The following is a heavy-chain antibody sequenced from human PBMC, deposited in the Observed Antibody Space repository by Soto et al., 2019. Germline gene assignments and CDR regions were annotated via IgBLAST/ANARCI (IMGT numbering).Heavy chain of an antibody. D-gene: IGHD5-12*01. CDR3: ARSSGYDLGDIDY. J-gene: IGHJ4*02. CDR2: INHSGST. V-gene: IGHV4-34*01. Sequence: PSETLSLSCAVYGGSFSGYYWSWIRQPPGKGLEWIGEINHSGSTNYNPSLKSRVAISVDTSKNQFSLNLNSVTAADTAVYYCARSSGYDLGDIDYWGQGTLVTVSS. CDR1: GGSFSGYY.